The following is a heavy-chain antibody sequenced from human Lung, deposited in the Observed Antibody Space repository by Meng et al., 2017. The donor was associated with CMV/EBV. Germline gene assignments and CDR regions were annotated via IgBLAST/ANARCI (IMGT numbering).Heavy chain of an antibody. CDR1: GYSSTSYW. CDR3: AVAPGWELLGWFDP. V-gene: IGHV5-51*01. Sequence: EXXKISCKGSGYSSTSYWIGWVRQMPGKGLEWMGIIYPGDSDTRYSPSFQGQVTISADKSISTAYLQWSSLKASDTAMYYCAVAPGWELLGWFDPWGQGTXVTVSS. D-gene: IGHD1-26*01. CDR2: IYPGDSDT. J-gene: IGHJ5*02.